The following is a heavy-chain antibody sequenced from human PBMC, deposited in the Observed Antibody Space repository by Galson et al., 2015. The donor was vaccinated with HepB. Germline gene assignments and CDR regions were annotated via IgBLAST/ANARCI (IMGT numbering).Heavy chain of an antibody. Sequence: SLRLSCAASGFTFSSYGMHWVRQAPGKGLEWVAVIWYDGSNKYYADSVKGRFTISRDNSKNTLYLQMNSLRAEDTAVYYCARRYSSGWGYFDYWGQGTLVTVSS. D-gene: IGHD6-19*01. V-gene: IGHV3-33*01. CDR1: GFTFSSYG. CDR3: ARRYSSGWGYFDY. CDR2: IWYDGSNK. J-gene: IGHJ4*02.